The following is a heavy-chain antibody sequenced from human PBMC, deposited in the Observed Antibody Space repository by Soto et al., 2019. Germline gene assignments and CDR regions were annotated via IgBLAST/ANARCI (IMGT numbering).Heavy chain of an antibody. CDR2: IRQDGSEE. Sequence: PGGSLRLSCTASGFTFSNYWMSWVRQAPGKGLEWVANIRQDGSEEYYVDSVKGRFTISRDNAKNSLYLQMNSLRAEDTAVYYCAKDPFRSNYYDSSGVPFDYWGQGTLVTVSS. CDR3: AKDPFRSNYYDSSGVPFDY. CDR1: GFTFSNYW. D-gene: IGHD3-22*01. J-gene: IGHJ4*02. V-gene: IGHV3-7*03.